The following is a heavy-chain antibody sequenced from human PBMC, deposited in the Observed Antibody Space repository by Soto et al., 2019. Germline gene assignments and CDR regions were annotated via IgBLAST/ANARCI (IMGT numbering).Heavy chain of an antibody. CDR2: ISAYSGNT. Sequence: ASVKVSCKASGYTFTNYGVTWVRQAPGQGLEWMGSISAYSGNTNYAQKLQGRVTMTTDTSTSTAYMELSSLRSEDTAVYYCARGVVPAARYGMDVWGQGTTVTVSS. V-gene: IGHV1-18*01. J-gene: IGHJ6*02. D-gene: IGHD2-2*01. CDR3: ARGVVPAARYGMDV. CDR1: GYTFTNYG.